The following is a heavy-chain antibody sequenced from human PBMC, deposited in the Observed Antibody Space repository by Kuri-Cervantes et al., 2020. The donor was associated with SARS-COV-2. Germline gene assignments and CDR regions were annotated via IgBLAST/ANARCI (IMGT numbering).Heavy chain of an antibody. CDR1: GGSISSSSYY. CDR3: ARDGDTAMVWGY. Sequence: SETLSLTCTVSGGSISSSSYYWGWIRQPPGKGLEWIGSIYYSGSTNYNPSLKSRVTMSVDTSKNQFSLKLSSVTAADTAVYYCARDGDTAMVWGYWGQGTLVTVSS. CDR2: IYYSGST. V-gene: IGHV4-39*07. D-gene: IGHD5-18*01. J-gene: IGHJ4*02.